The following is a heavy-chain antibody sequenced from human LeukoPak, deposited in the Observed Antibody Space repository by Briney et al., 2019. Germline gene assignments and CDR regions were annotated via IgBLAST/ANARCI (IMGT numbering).Heavy chain of an antibody. D-gene: IGHD3-10*01. Sequence: ASVKVSCKASGYTFTSYDINWVRQATGQGLEWMGWMNPNSGNTGYAQKFQGRVTITRNTSISTAYMELSSLRSEDTAVYYCARVVGWHGEYHFDYWGQGTLVTVSS. J-gene: IGHJ4*02. CDR2: MNPNSGNT. CDR3: ARVVGWHGEYHFDY. V-gene: IGHV1-8*03. CDR1: GYTFTSYD.